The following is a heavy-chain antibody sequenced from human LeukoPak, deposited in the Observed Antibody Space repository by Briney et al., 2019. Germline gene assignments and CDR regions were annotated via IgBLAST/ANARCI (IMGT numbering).Heavy chain of an antibody. CDR1: GYTFTTFG. Sequence: ASVKVSCKASGYTFTTFGITWVRQAPGQGLEWMGWISTYNGNTNYPQKFQGRVTMTTDTPTSTAYMELSSLEVDDTAVYYCAGGAGRDFWSGYYSYWGQGTLVTVSS. D-gene: IGHD3-3*01. J-gene: IGHJ4*02. V-gene: IGHV1-18*01. CDR2: ISTYNGNT. CDR3: AGGAGRDFWSGYYSY.